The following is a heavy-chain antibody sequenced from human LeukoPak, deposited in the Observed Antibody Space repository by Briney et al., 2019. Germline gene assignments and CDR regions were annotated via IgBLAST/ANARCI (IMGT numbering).Heavy chain of an antibody. Sequence: PSETLSLTCAVSGHPINSAYYCVWIRQPPGKGLEWIGSLYHPDSTYYNPSLESRVTMSVDTSRNQFSLKLSFVTAADTAVYYCARQFDSYFYYYLDVWGTGTTVTVSS. D-gene: IGHD3-10*01. CDR1: GHPINSAYY. V-gene: IGHV4-38-2*01. J-gene: IGHJ6*03. CDR2: LYHPDST. CDR3: ARQFDSYFYYYLDV.